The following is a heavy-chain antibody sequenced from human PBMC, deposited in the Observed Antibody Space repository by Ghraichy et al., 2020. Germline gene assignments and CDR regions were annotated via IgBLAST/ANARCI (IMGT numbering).Heavy chain of an antibody. CDR2: INAGNGKT. J-gene: IGHJ4*02. D-gene: IGHD3-3*01. Sequence: ASVKVSCKASGYTFTTYAMHWVRQAPGQRLEWMGWINAGNGKTKYSQKFQGRVTITRDTSASTAYMELSSLRSEDTAVYYCARVTDRSIWSGYFSNPDLHYWGQGTLVTVSS. V-gene: IGHV1-3*01. CDR1: GYTFTTYA. CDR3: ARVTDRSIWSGYFSNPDLHY.